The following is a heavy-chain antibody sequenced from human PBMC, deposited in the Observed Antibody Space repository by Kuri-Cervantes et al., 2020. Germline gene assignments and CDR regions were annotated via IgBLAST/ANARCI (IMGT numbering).Heavy chain of an antibody. J-gene: IGHJ4*02. CDR3: ARVPLEDYYDSSGYGN. V-gene: IGHV1-3*02. Sequence: ASVKVSCKASGYTFTSYAMHWVRQAPGQRLEWMGWSNAGNGNTKYSQEFQGRVTITRDTSASTAYMELSSLRSEDMAVYYCARVPLEDYYDSSGYGNWGQGTLVTVSS. CDR2: SNAGNGNT. D-gene: IGHD3-22*01. CDR1: GYTFTSYA.